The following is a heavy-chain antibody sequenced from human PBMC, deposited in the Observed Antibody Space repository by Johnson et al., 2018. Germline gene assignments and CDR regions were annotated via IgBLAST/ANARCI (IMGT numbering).Heavy chain of an antibody. J-gene: IGHJ3*02. CDR2: IWYDGSNK. D-gene: IGHD3-22*01. CDR3: TRVLGRDSSAREAFDS. CDR1: GFTFSSYG. Sequence: QVQLVESGGGVVQPGRSLRLSCAASGFTFSSYGMHWVRQAPGKGLEWVAVIWYDGSNKYYADSVKGRFTISRDNSKNTLYLQMNSLRAEDTAVYYCTRVLGRDSSAREAFDSWGQGTMVTVSS. V-gene: IGHV3-33*01.